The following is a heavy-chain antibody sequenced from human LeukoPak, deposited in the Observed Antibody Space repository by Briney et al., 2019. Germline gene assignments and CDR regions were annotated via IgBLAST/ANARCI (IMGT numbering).Heavy chain of an antibody. CDR1: GGSFSGYY. D-gene: IGHD2-2*01. J-gene: IGHJ6*02. V-gene: IGHV4-34*01. Sequence: SETLSLTCAVYGGSFSGYYWSWIRQPPGKGLEWMGEINHSGSTNYNPSLKSRVNISVDTSKNQFSLKLSSVTAADTAVYYCARSRGCSSTIACYYYYYGMDVWGQGTTVTVSS. CDR3: ARSRGCSSTIACYYYYYGMDV. CDR2: INHSGST.